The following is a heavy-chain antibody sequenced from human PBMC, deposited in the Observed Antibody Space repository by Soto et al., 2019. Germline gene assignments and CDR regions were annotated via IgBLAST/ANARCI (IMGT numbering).Heavy chain of an antibody. V-gene: IGHV3-48*01. CDR3: ARDGGYCSSTSCRYYMDV. Sequence: GGSLRLSCAASGFTFSSYSMSWVRQAPGKGLEWVSYISSSSTIYYADSVKGRFTISRDNAKNSLYLQMNSLRAEDTAVYYCARDGGYCSSTSCRYYMDVWGKGTTVTVSS. J-gene: IGHJ6*03. CDR2: ISSSSTI. CDR1: GFTFSSYS. D-gene: IGHD2-2*01.